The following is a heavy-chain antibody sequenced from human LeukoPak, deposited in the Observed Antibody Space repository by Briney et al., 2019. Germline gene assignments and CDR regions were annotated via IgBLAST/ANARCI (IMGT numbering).Heavy chain of an antibody. CDR2: IYSGGST. J-gene: IGHJ4*02. CDR3: AKESATPGDFDY. CDR1: GFTVSSNY. Sequence: PGGSLRLSCAASGFTVSSNYMSWVRQAPGKGLEWVSVIYSGGSTYYADSVKGRFTISRDNSKNTLYLRMNSLRAEDTAVYYCAKESATPGDFDYWGQGTLVTVSS. V-gene: IGHV3-53*01. D-gene: IGHD7-27*01.